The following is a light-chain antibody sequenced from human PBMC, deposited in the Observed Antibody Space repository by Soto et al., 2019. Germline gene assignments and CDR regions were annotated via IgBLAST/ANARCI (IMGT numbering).Light chain of an antibody. V-gene: IGKV2-28*01. CDR1: QSLLHSNGYNY. CDR2: LGS. J-gene: IGKJ3*01. CDR3: MQALQTPF. Sequence: DIVMTQSPLSLPVTPGEPASISCRSSQSLLHSNGYNYLDWYLQKPGQSPQLLIYLGSNRASGVPDRFSGSGSGTDFTLKISRVEAEDVGVYYCMQALQTPFFGPGTKLDSK.